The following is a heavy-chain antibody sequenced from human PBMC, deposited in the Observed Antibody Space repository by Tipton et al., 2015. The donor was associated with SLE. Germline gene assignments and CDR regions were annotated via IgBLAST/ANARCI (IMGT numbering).Heavy chain of an antibody. V-gene: IGHV4-38-2*02. Sequence: LRLSCTVSGYSIGSGFYWGWIRQPPGKGLEWIATVFHSGTTYYSPSLRRRLSVPIDTSKNQFSLKLTSVTAADTAVYYCARDPLVRSPGAGGFFDLWGHGTLVTVSS. CDR1: GYSIGSGFY. D-gene: IGHD3-16*02. CDR2: VFHSGTT. J-gene: IGHJ4*01. CDR3: ARDPLVRSPGAGGFFDL.